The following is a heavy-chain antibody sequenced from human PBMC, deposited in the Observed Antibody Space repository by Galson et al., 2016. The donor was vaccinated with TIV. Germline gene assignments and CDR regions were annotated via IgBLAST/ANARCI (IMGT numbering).Heavy chain of an antibody. D-gene: IGHD2/OR15-2a*01. CDR3: ARDKEYAKYDFDF. V-gene: IGHV1-69*04. CDR1: GGILSNFV. Sequence: SVKVSCKASGGILSNFVISWVRQAPGQGLEWMGRFTPVFGITNYAQKFQDRVSITADKSTSTVYMELSSLTSQDTAIYYCARDKEYAKYDFDFWGQGTQDTVSS. J-gene: IGHJ4*02. CDR2: FTPVFGIT.